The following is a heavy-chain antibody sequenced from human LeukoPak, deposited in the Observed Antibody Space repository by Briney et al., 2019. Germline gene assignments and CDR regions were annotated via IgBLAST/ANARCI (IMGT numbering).Heavy chain of an antibody. V-gene: IGHV1-8*03. D-gene: IGHD6-19*01. J-gene: IGHJ4*02. Sequence: GASVKVSCKASGYTFTSYDINWVRQASGQGLEWMGWMNPNSGNTGYAQKFQGRVTITRNTSISTAYMELSSLSSEDTAVYYCATDLVAGNDYWGQGTLVTVSS. CDR2: MNPNSGNT. CDR1: GYTFTSYD. CDR3: ATDLVAGNDY.